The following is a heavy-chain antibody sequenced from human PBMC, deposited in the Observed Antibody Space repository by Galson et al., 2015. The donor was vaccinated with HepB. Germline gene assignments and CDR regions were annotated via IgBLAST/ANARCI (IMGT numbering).Heavy chain of an antibody. Sequence: ETLSLTCTVSGGSISSYYWSWIRQPPGKGLEWIGYIYYSGSTTYDPSLKSRFTISVDTSKNQFSLKLSSVTAADTAVYYCARLGLAVAGTTYYYYGMDVWGQGTTVTVSS. CDR2: IYYSGST. J-gene: IGHJ6*02. D-gene: IGHD6-19*01. CDR3: ARLGLAVAGTTYYYYGMDV. V-gene: IGHV4-59*08. CDR1: GGSISSYY.